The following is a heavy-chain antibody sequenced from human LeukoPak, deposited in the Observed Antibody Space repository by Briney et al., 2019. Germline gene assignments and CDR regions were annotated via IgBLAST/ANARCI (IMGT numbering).Heavy chain of an antibody. V-gene: IGHV1-69*13. CDR1: GGTFSSYA. J-gene: IGHJ4*02. CDR3: ARDGQGYYYDSSGYSD. Sequence: SVKVSCKASGGTFSSYAISWVRQAPGQGLEWMGGIIPIFGTANYAQKFQGRVTITADESTSTAYMELSSLRSEDTAVYYCARDGQGYYYDSSGYSDWGQGTLVTVSS. D-gene: IGHD3-22*01. CDR2: IIPIFGTA.